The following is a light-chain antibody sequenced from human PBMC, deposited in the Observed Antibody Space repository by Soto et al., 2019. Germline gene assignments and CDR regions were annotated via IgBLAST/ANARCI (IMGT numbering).Light chain of an antibody. J-gene: IGLJ1*01. Sequence: QSALTQPASVSGSPGQPITISCTGTSSDVGGYNYVSWYQQHPGKAPKVMIYDVSNRPSGFSNRFSGSKSGNTASLTISGLQAEDEADYYCGSYTTSSTLYVFGTGTKVTVL. V-gene: IGLV2-14*01. CDR2: DVS. CDR1: SSDVGGYNY. CDR3: GSYTTSSTLYV.